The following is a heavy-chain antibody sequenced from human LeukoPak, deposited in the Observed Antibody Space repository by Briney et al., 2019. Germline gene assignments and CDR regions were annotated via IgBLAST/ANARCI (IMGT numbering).Heavy chain of an antibody. CDR3: AKSSNYYYYDSSGLDY. J-gene: IGHJ4*02. CDR2: ISYDGSNK. CDR1: GFTFSSYG. D-gene: IGHD3-22*01. Sequence: GGSLRLSCAASGFTFSSYGMHWVRQAPGKGLEWVAVISYDGSNKYYADSVEGRFTISGDNSKNTLYLQMNSLRAEDTAVYYCAKSSNYYYYDSSGLDYWGQGTLVTVSS. V-gene: IGHV3-30*18.